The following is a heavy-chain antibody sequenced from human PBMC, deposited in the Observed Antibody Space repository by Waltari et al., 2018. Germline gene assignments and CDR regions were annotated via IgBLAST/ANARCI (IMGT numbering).Heavy chain of an antibody. J-gene: IGHJ4*02. CDR1: GYTLTELS. V-gene: IGHV1-69*13. CDR2: IIPIFGTA. D-gene: IGHD6-13*01. CDR3: ARETAGVDY. Sequence: QVQLVQSGAEVKKPGASVKVSCKVSGYTLTELSMHWVRQAPGQGLEWMGGIIPIFGTANYAQKFQGRVTITADESTSTAYMELSSLRSEDTAVYYCARETAGVDYWGQGTLVTVSS.